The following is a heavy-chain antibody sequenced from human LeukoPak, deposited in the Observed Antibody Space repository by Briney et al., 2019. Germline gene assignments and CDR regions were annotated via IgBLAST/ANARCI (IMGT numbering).Heavy chain of an antibody. Sequence: ASVKVSCKAAGYTFTTYYMHWVRQASGQGLVWMGTIHSSGGSTSYAQKFQGRVTMTRDTSTSTVYMELSSLRSEDTAVYYCARGGRGEGTGTTRVAFDIWGQGTMVTVSS. CDR3: ARGGRGEGTGTTRVAFDI. V-gene: IGHV1-46*01. D-gene: IGHD1-1*01. J-gene: IGHJ3*02. CDR1: GYTFTTYY. CDR2: IHSSGGST.